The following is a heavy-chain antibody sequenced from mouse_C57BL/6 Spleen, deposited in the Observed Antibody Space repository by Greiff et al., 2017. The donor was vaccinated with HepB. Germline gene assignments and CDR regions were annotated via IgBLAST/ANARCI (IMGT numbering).Heavy chain of an antibody. CDR2: IDPENGDT. CDR1: GFNIKDDY. D-gene: IGHD2-4*01. CDR3: TTSYEYDHWYFGV. Sequence: EVQLQQSGAELVRPGASVKLSCTASGFNIKDDYMHWVKQRPEQGLEWIGWIDPENGDTEYASKFQGKATITADTSSNTAYLQLRSLTSEDAAVYYGTTSYEYDHWYFGVWGTGTTVTVSS. J-gene: IGHJ1*03. V-gene: IGHV14-4*01.